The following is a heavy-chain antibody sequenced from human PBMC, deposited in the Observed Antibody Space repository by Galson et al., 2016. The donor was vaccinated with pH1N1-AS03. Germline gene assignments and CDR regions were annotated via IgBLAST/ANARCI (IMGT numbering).Heavy chain of an antibody. J-gene: IGHJ4*02. CDR3: ARGWYDIWTGYLVDPFDY. CDR1: GFTFNTYW. D-gene: IGHD3-9*01. CDR2: IKQDGSEK. Sequence: SLRLSCAASGFTFNTYWMSWVRQAPGKGLEWVANIKQDGSEKYYADSVKGRFTISRDNAKNSLYLQMNSLRADDTAVYFCARGWYDIWTGYLVDPFDYWGQGALVTVSS. V-gene: IGHV3-7*03.